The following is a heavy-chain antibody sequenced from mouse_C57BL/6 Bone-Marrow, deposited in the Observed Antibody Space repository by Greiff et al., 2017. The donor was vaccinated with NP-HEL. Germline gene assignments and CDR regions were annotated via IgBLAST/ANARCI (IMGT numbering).Heavy chain of an antibody. CDR2: IRNKANGYTT. D-gene: IGHD2-4*01. CDR3: ARSIYYDYADDPFYAMDY. CDR1: GFTFTDYY. Sequence: EVHLVESGGGLVQPGGSLSLSCAASGFTFTDYYMSWVRQPPGKALEWLGFIRNKANGYTTESSASVKVRFTISRDNSPSILYLQMNALRAEYSATYYCARSIYYDYADDPFYAMDYWGQGTSVTVSA. J-gene: IGHJ4*01. V-gene: IGHV7-3*01.